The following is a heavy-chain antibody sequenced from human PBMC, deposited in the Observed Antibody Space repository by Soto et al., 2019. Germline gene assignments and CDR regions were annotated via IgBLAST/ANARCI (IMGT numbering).Heavy chain of an antibody. J-gene: IGHJ6*02. D-gene: IGHD3-3*01. CDR1: GGSISSYY. CDR2: IYYSGST. CDR3: ARVPPNDYDFWSGYPYYGMDV. Sequence: SETLSLTCTVSGGSISSYYWSWIRQPPGKGLEWIGYIYYSGSTNYNPSLKSRVTISVDTSKNQFSLKLSSVTAADTAVYYCARVPPNDYDFWSGYPYYGMDVWGQGTTVTVSS. V-gene: IGHV4-59*01.